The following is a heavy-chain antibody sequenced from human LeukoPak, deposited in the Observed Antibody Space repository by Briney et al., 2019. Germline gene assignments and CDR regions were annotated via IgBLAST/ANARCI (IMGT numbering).Heavy chain of an antibody. J-gene: IGHJ6*02. CDR2: ISGGGGDT. Sequence: PGGSLRLSCAASGFTFSNYAMTWVRQVPGKGLEWVSTISGGGGDTYYADSVKGRFTISRDNSKSTLYLQMNSLRAEDTAIHYCAKVPYSDYGSGRPPFMDVWGQGTTVAVSS. CDR3: AKVPYSDYGSGRPPFMDV. D-gene: IGHD3-10*01. V-gene: IGHV3-23*01. CDR1: GFTFSNYA.